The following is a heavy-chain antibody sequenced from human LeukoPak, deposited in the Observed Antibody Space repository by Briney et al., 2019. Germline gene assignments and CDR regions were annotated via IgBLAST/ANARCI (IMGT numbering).Heavy chain of an antibody. Sequence: ASVKVSCKASGYTFTSYAMHWVRQAPGQGLEWMGWITPSGGTNYPQKFQGRVAITRDTSITTAYMDLSRLTSDDTAVYYCARDRYGDGFAHFDYWGQGALVTVTS. V-gene: IGHV1-2*02. J-gene: IGHJ4*02. CDR3: ARDRYGDGFAHFDY. D-gene: IGHD5-24*01. CDR1: GYTFTSYA. CDR2: ITPSGGT.